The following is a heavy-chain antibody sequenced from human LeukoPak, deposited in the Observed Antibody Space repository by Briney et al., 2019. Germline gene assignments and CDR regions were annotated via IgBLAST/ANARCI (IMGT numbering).Heavy chain of an antibody. D-gene: IGHD6-19*01. CDR1: GDSISSGGYS. CDR3: ARGVKPWQWLTQYYFDF. Sequence: SETLSLTCTVSGDSISSGGYSWSWIRQPPGTGLEWIGYIYHIGYISQSGNIYQNPSLKSRVTISLDTSRNQFSLKLSSVTAADTAVFYCARGVKPWQWLTQYYFDFWGQGTLVTVSS. CDR2: IYHIGYISQSGNI. V-gene: IGHV4-30-4*07. J-gene: IGHJ4*02.